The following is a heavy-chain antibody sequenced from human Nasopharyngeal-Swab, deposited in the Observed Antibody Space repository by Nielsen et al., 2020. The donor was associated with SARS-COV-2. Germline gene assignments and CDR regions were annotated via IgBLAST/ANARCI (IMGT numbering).Heavy chain of an antibody. Sequence: GGSLRLSCAASGFTFDDYAMHWVPQAPGNGLAWVSGLNWNGDNIGHADSVKGRFTISRDNAKNSLYLQMNSLRAEDTALYYCAKDTGSIGYSYGYDYCYGMDVWGQGTTVTVSS. V-gene: IGHV3-9*01. D-gene: IGHD5-18*01. CDR3: AKDTGSIGYSYGYDYCYGMDV. CDR2: LNWNGDNI. J-gene: IGHJ6*02. CDR1: GFTFDDYA.